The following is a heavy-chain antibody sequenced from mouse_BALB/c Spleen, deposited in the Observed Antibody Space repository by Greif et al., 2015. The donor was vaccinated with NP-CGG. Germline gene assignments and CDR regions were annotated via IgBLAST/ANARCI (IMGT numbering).Heavy chain of an antibody. CDR2: IDPANGNT. J-gene: IGHJ1*01. CDR1: GFNIKDTY. CDR3: ARWDWYFDV. Sequence: EVQLVESGAELVKPGASVKLSCTASGFNIKDTYMHWVKQRPEQGLEWIGRIDPANGNTKYDPKFQGKATITADTSYNTAYLQLSSLTSEDTAVYYCARWDWYFDVWGAGTTVTVSS. V-gene: IGHV14-3*02.